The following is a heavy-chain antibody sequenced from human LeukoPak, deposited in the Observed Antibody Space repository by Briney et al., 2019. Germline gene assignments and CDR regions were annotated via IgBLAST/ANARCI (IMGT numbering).Heavy chain of an antibody. D-gene: IGHD3-16*01. CDR1: GFTFSSYA. CDR2: ISYDGSNK. CDR3: AREPQSWDYFDY. Sequence: GGSLRLSCAASGFTFSSYAMHWVRQAPGKGLEGVAVISYDGSNKYYADSVKGRFTISRDNSKNTLYLQMNSLRAEDTAVYYCAREPQSWDYFDYWGQGTLVTVSS. J-gene: IGHJ4*02. V-gene: IGHV3-30-3*01.